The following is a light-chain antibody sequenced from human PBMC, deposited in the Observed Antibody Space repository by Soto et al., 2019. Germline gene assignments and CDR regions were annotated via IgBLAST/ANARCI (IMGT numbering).Light chain of an antibody. Sequence: IGLTQSPGNLSLPPGERGTLSCSASQTLSNSFIAWFQQKPGQAPRLLIYDTSSRATGVPERYSASGSGTDFTLTISRLEPEDFAVFFCQQYGTSEIIFGQGTGLEIK. CDR1: QTLSNSF. J-gene: IGKJ5*01. V-gene: IGKV3-20*01. CDR2: DTS. CDR3: QQYGTSEII.